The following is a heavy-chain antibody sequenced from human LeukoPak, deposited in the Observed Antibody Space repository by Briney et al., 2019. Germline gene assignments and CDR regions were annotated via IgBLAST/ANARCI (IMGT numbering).Heavy chain of an antibody. D-gene: IGHD3-16*01. J-gene: IGHJ4*02. V-gene: IGHV4-30-4*07. CDR3: AREGGRLVEALSD. Sequence: ASETLSLTCAVSGGSISSGAYSWSWIRQPPSKGLEWIGYVYYSGGNYYNPSLKSQVTISVDTSKNQFYLKLSSGTAADTAAYYCAREGGRLVEALSDWGQGTLVTVSS. CDR2: VYYSGGN. CDR1: GGSISSGAYS.